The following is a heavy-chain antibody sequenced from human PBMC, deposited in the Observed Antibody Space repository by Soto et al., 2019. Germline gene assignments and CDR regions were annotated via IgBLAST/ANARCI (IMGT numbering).Heavy chain of an antibody. CDR1: GFTFRSSA. CDR3: ATGAYCSGGSCSAYYYYYYGMDL. D-gene: IGHD2-15*01. CDR2: LVVGTGNT. Sequence: ASVKVSCKTSGFTFRSSAVQWVRQARGQRLEWIGWLVVGTGNTNYAQKFQQRVTISSDRSTNTVSMELSSLTSEDTAVYYCATGAYCSGGSCSAYYYYYYGMDLWGQGTTVTVSS. J-gene: IGHJ6*02. V-gene: IGHV1-58*01.